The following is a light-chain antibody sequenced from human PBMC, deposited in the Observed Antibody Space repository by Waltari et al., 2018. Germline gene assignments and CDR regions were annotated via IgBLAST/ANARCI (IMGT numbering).Light chain of an antibody. CDR2: DTT. V-gene: IGLV1-40*01. CDR3: QSYDSSLRGFYV. CDR1: YG. Sequence: YGVQWYQQFPGTAPKLLIDDTTKRPSWVPARFSGAKSGTSASLSITGLQAEDEPDYYCQSYDSSLRGFYVFGTVTKVTV. J-gene: IGLJ1*01.